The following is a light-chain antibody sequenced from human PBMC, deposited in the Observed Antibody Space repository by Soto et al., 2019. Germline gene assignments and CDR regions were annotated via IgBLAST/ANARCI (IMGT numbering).Light chain of an antibody. CDR2: DNS. CDR1: STNIGAYYG. Sequence: QAVVTQPPSVSGAPGQKVTISCVGSSTNIGAYYGVHWYQQLPGAAPKLLIYDNSNRPSGVADRFSGSKSGTSASLAITGLQTDDAADYFCQTYDSRLSASIFGGGTKLTVL. J-gene: IGLJ2*01. V-gene: IGLV1-40*01. CDR3: QTYDSRLSASI.